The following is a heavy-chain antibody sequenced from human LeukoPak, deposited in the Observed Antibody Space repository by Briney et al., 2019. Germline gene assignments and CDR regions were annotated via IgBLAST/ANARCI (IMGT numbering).Heavy chain of an antibody. CDR2: INSDGSST. Sequence: PGGSLRLSCAASGFTFSSYWMHWVRQAPGKGLMWVSLINSDGSSTIYADSVKGRFTISRDNAKNTLYLQMNSLRAEDTAVYYCARESSSVFDYWGQGTLVTVSS. D-gene: IGHD6-19*01. CDR1: GFTFSSYW. J-gene: IGHJ4*02. CDR3: ARESSSVFDY. V-gene: IGHV3-74*01.